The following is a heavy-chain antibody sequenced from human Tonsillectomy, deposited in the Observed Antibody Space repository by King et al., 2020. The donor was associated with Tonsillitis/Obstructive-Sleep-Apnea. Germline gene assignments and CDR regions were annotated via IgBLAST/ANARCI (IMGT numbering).Heavy chain of an antibody. CDR1: GFTFSNAW. V-gene: IGHV3-15*01. Sequence: VQLVESGGGLVKPGGSLRLSCAASGFTFSNAWMSWVRQAPGKGLECVGRIKSKTDGGTTDYAAPVKGRFTISRDDSKNTLYLQMNSLKTEDTAVYYCTTDRAYDILPADWYFDLWGRGTLVTVAS. CDR2: IKSKTDGGTT. D-gene: IGHD3-9*01. J-gene: IGHJ2*01. CDR3: TTDRAYDILPADWYFDL.